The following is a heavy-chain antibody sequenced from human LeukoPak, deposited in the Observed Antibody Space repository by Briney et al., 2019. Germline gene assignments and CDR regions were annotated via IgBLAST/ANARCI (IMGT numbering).Heavy chain of an antibody. CDR1: GFTFSSYA. D-gene: IGHD5-12*01. V-gene: IGHV3-23*01. CDR2: ISPGGGPT. J-gene: IGHJ4*02. Sequence: GGSLRLSCAASGFTFSSYAMSWVRQAPGKGLEWVSGISPGGGPTYYADSVKGRFTISRDDSKSTLYLQMNNLRAEDTAVYYCAKDGAWLRFDDWGQGILVTVSS. CDR3: AKDGAWLRFDD.